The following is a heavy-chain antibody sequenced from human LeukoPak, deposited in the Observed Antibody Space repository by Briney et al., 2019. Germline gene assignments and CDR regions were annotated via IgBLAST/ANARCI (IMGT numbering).Heavy chain of an antibody. D-gene: IGHD3-16*02. CDR3: ARSTFGGVTVYFDY. V-gene: IGHV1-2*02. Sequence: ASVKVSCKASGYTFTGYYMHWVRQVPGQGLEWMGWINPNSGGTNYAQKFQGRVTMTRDTSISTAYMELSRLRSDDTAVYYCARSTFGGVTVYFDYWGQGTLVTVSS. CDR1: GYTFTGYY. J-gene: IGHJ4*02. CDR2: INPNSGGT.